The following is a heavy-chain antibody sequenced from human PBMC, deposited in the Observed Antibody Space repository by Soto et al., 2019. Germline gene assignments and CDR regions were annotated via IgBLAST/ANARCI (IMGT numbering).Heavy chain of an antibody. CDR1: GFTFSSYG. CDR2: ISYNGNGK. V-gene: IGHV3-30*18. Sequence: GGSLRLSCAASGFTFSSYGMHWVRQAPGKGLEWVAVISYNGNGKYHADSVKGRFTVSRDNSKKTLYLQMNSLRPEDTAVYHCAKDGDAAAAGYYFDYWGQGTLVTVCS. J-gene: IGHJ4*02. D-gene: IGHD6-13*01. CDR3: AKDGDAAAAGYYFDY.